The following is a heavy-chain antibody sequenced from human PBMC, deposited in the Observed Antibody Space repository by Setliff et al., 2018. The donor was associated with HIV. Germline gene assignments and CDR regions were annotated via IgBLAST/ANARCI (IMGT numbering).Heavy chain of an antibody. J-gene: IGHJ4*02. Sequence: PGGSLRLSCAASGFTFNDFSMNWVRQAPGKGLEWVSSISPDSTYIYYADSVKGRFTISRDNSKNTLYLQMDSLRAEDTAVYYCVRDQNTPSRCRSKTCINPGDYWGLGTLVTVSS. V-gene: IGHV3-21*06. D-gene: IGHD2-2*01. CDR3: VRDQNTPSRCRSKTCINPGDY. CDR2: ISPDSTYI. CDR1: GFTFNDFS.